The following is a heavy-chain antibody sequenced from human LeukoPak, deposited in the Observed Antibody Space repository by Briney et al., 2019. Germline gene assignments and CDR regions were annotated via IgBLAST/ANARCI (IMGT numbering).Heavy chain of an antibody. Sequence: PGGSLRLSCAASGFTFSAYYMTWIRQAPGKGLEWVSYIGSSGSSIYYADSVRGRFTISRDNAKNSLYLQMNSLRAEDTAVYYCVSVTRYFDYWGQGTLVTVSS. D-gene: IGHD2-21*02. CDR2: IGSSGSSI. J-gene: IGHJ4*02. V-gene: IGHV3-11*01. CDR3: VSVTRYFDY. CDR1: GFTFSAYY.